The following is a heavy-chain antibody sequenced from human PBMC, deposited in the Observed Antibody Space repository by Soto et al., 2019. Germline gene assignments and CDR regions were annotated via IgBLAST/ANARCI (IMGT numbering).Heavy chain of an antibody. Sequence: QVQLVQSGAEVKKPGASVKVSCKASGYTFTSYDINWVRQATGQGLEWLGWMNPNSGNTGYAQKIQDRISMTRNTSRSTAYMELSSLRSEDTAVYYCSKTIFGVVINWGQGTLVTVSS. V-gene: IGHV1-8*01. CDR2: MNPNSGNT. D-gene: IGHD3-3*01. J-gene: IGHJ4*02. CDR1: GYTFTSYD. CDR3: SKTIFGVVIN.